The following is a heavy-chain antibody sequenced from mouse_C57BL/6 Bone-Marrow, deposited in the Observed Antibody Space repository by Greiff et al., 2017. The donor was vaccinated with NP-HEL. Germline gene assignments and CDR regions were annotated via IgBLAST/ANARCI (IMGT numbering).Heavy chain of an antibody. D-gene: IGHD1-1*02. V-gene: IGHV5-12*01. CDR3: ARHGVMVRTFMDY. J-gene: IGHJ4*01. CDR1: GFTFSDYY. CDR2: ISNGGGST. Sequence: EVKVVESGGGLVQPGGSLKLSCAASGFTFSDYYMYWVRQTPEKRLAWVAYISNGGGSTYYPDTVKGRFTISRDNAKNTRYLQMSRLKSEDTAMYYCARHGVMVRTFMDYWGQGTSVTVSS.